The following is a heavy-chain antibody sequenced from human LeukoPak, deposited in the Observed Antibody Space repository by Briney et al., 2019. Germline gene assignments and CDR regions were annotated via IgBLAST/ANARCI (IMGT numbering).Heavy chain of an antibody. J-gene: IGHJ4*02. V-gene: IGHV3-23*01. Sequence: GSLRLSCAASGFTFSSYAMSWVRQAPGRGLEWVSGISAGGATTYYTDSVKGRFTFSRDNSKNTLYLQMNSLRAEGTAVYFCARAMMVVTNLWGVYDYWGQGTLVTVSS. CDR3: ARAMMVVTNLWGVYDY. CDR2: ISAGGATT. D-gene: IGHD3-22*01. CDR1: GFTFSSYA.